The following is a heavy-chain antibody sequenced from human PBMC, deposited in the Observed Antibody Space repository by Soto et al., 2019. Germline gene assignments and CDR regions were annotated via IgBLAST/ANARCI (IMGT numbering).Heavy chain of an antibody. CDR3: ALDLEESGDVWTGVGHY. CDR1: GYNFHSYG. J-gene: IGHJ4*02. V-gene: IGHV1-18*01. Sequence: QVQLVQSGAEVKKPGASVKVSCRASGYNFHSYGITWVRQAPGQGLEWLRWISAYNGETHSGQMLQDRGSLTIDISTSAAYMELRSLRSDDTAVYLSALDLEESGDVWTGVGHYWGQGTRVTVSS. CDR2: ISAYNGET. D-gene: IGHD3-3*01.